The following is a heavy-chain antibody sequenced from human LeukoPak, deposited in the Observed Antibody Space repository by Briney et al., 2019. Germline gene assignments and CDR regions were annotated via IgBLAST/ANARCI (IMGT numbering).Heavy chain of an antibody. CDR2: ISFSSNCI. CDR1: GFTSSSYS. D-gene: IGHD6-6*01. Sequence: GGSLRLSCAASGFTSSSYSMNWVRQAPGKGLEWVPSISFSSNCIYYADSVKGRFTISRDNAKNSLYLQMNSLRAEDTAVYYCAGWGPGYSSSLPLWGKGTTVTVSS. V-gene: IGHV3-21*01. CDR3: AGWGPGYSSSLPL. J-gene: IGHJ6*04.